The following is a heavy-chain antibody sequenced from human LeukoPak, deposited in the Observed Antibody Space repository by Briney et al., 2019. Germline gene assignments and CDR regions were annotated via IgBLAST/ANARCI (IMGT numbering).Heavy chain of an antibody. CDR1: GGSISINNYY. D-gene: IGHD3-10*01. V-gene: IGHV4-61*02. J-gene: IGHJ6*03. Sequence: PSETLSLTCTVSGGSISINNYYWSWIRQPAGKGLEWIGRIYTSGSTNYNPSLKSRVTMSVDTSKNQFSLKLSSVTAADTAVYYCASTMVRGVIGPYYYYMDVWGKGTTVTISS. CDR3: ASTMVRGVIGPYYYYMDV. CDR2: IYTSGST.